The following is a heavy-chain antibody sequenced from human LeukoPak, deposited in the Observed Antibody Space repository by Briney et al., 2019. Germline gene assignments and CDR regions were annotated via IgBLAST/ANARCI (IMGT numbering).Heavy chain of an antibody. CDR1: GFTFSSHA. CDR3: AKDLVMDCSSTSCPFGY. Sequence: GGSLRLPCAASGFTFSSHATSWVRQAPGKGLEWVSAISGSGVSTYYADSVKGRFTISRDNSKNRLYLQMNSLRAEDTAVYYCAKDLVMDCSSTSCPFGYWGQGTLVTVSS. V-gene: IGHV3-23*01. J-gene: IGHJ4*02. CDR2: ISGSGVST. D-gene: IGHD2-2*01.